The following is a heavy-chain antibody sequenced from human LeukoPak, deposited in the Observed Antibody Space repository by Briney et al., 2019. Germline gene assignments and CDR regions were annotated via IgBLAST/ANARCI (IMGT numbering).Heavy chain of an antibody. CDR3: ARGAWPRAFDI. V-gene: IGHV3-7*01. CDR1: GFTFSESW. Sequence: GGSLTLSCAASGFTFSESWMSWVRQAPGQGLQWVAAIKGDGSEKDYVDSVKGRFTISRDNAKNSLYLQMDSLRAEDTAVYYCARGAWPRAFDIWGQGTMVTVSS. CDR2: IKGDGSEK. D-gene: IGHD3-16*01. J-gene: IGHJ3*02.